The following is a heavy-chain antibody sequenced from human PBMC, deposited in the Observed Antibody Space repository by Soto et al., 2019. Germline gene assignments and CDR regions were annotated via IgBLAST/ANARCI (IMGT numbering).Heavy chain of an antibody. CDR2: SYDSGST. V-gene: IGHV4-4*03. CDR1: GPSTASIYC. D-gene: IGHD2-15*01. Sequence: KTPQTMSPTSPLSGPSTASIYCWCCRRLPPGKGGEGIGESYDSGSTNNNPSRKSRDTITLDKSKNKSAVKLRTVTAADTAVYYCARLPPMGRAFSLFRSTVFDYWGQGTLVTVSS. CDR3: ARLPPMGRAFSLFRSTVFDY. J-gene: IGHJ4*02.